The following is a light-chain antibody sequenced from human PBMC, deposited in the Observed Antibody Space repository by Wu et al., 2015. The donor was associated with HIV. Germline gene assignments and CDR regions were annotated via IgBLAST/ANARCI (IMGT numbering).Light chain of an antibody. J-gene: IGKJ2*01. CDR1: QSGNS. CDR2: DSS. CDR3: QQFEF. V-gene: IGKV3D-20*02. Sequence: VVLTQSPGTLSLSPGESATLFCKVSQSGNSLTWIQKRRGQAPRLLIYDSSRRASGIPDRFIGSGSGTDFSLTIKNVIREDFAVYFCQQFEFFGLGTALEI.